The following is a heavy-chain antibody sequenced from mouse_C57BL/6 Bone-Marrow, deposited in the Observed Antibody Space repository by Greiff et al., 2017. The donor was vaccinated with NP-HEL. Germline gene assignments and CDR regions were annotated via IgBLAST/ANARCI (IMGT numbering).Heavy chain of an antibody. CDR2: IYPGDGDT. J-gene: IGHJ1*03. CDR1: GYAFSSSW. V-gene: IGHV1-82*01. Sequence: QVQLQQSGPELVKPGASVEISCKASGYAFSSSWMNWVKQRPGKGLEWIGRIYPGDGDTNYNGKFKGKATLTADKSSSTAYMQLSSLTSEDSAVYFCARKDYGSSYDWYFDVWGTGTTVTVSS. CDR3: ARKDYGSSYDWYFDV. D-gene: IGHD1-1*01.